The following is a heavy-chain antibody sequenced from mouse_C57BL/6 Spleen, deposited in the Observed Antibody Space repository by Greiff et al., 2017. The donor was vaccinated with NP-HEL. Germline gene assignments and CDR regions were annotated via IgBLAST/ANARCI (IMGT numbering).Heavy chain of an antibody. CDR1: GYSFTDYN. J-gene: IGHJ4*01. D-gene: IGHD3-2*02. V-gene: IGHV1-39*01. CDR2: INPNYGTT. CDR3: ARWEGSSGSYAMDY. Sequence: VQLQQSGPELVKPGASVKISCKASGYSFTDYNMNWVKQSNGKSLELIGVINPNYGTTSYNQKFKGKATLTVDQSSSTAYMQLNSLTSEDSAVYYCARWEGSSGSYAMDYWGQGTSVTVSS.